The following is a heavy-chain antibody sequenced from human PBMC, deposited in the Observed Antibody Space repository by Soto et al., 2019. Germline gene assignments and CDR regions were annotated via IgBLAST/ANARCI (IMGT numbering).Heavy chain of an antibody. CDR3: ARAGEVATALFDH. CDR1: GGTFSSYA. J-gene: IGHJ4*02. D-gene: IGHD2-15*01. V-gene: IGHV1-69*12. CDR2: IIPIFGTA. Sequence: QVQLVQSGAEVKKPGSSVKVSCKASGGTFSSYAISWVRQAPGQGLEWMGGIIPIFGTANYAQKFQGRVTLTADESTSTGYMELSRLRSVDTAVYDCARAGEVATALFDHWGQGTLVTVSS.